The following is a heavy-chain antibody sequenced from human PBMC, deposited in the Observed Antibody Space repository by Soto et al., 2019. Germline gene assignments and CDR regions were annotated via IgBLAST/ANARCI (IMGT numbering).Heavy chain of an antibody. CDR2: IYYSGST. D-gene: IGHD6-6*01. CDR3: ARPRGSSSVGQSQNWFDP. J-gene: IGHJ5*02. V-gene: IGHV4-39*01. CDR1: GGSISSSSYY. Sequence: QLQLQESGPGLVKPSETLSLTCTVSGGSISSSSYYWGWIRQPPGKGLEWIGSIYYSGSTYYNPSLKSRVTISVDTSKNQFSLKLSSVTAADTAVYYCARPRGSSSVGQSQNWFDPWGQGTLVTVSS.